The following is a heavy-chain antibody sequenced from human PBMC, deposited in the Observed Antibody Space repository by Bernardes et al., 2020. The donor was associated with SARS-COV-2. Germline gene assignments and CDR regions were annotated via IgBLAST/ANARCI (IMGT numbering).Heavy chain of an antibody. Sequence: SETLSPTCTVSGGSICSSSYYWACIRQPPGKGLEWIGSTNYRGCTYYNPLRKSPVTITVDTSKNQFSLKLSSVTAADTAVYYCARHIKASITIFGVVSADNWFDPWGQGTLVTVSS. CDR3: ARHIKASITIFGVVSADNWFDP. CDR2: TNYRGCT. V-gene: IGHV4-39*01. J-gene: IGHJ5*02. D-gene: IGHD3-3*01. CDR1: GGSICSSSYY.